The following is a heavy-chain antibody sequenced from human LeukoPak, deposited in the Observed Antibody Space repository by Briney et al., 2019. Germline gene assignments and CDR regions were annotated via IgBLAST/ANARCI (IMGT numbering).Heavy chain of an antibody. D-gene: IGHD1-26*01. V-gene: IGHV1-69*13. CDR1: GGTFSSYA. Sequence: ASVKVSCKASGGTFSSYAISWVRQAPGQGLEWMGGIIPIFGTANYAQKFQGRVTITADESTSTAYMELSSLRSEDTAVYYCAGGSYSLVGWYYWGQGTLVTVSS. CDR2: IIPIFGTA. J-gene: IGHJ4*02. CDR3: AGGSYSLVGWYY.